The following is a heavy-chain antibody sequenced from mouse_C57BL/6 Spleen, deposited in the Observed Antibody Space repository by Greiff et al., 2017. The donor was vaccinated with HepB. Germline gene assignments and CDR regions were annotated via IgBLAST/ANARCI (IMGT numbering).Heavy chain of an antibody. V-gene: IGHV1-19*01. J-gene: IGHJ1*03. CDR2: INPYNGGT. D-gene: IGHD4-1*01. CDR3: ARRWDHWYFDV. Sequence: EVQLQQSGPVLVKPGASVKMSCKASGYTFTDYYMNWVKQSHGKSLEWIGVINPYNGGTSYNQKVKGKATLTVDKSSSTAYMELNSLTSEDSAVYYCARRWDHWYFDVWGTGTTVTVSS. CDR1: GYTFTDYY.